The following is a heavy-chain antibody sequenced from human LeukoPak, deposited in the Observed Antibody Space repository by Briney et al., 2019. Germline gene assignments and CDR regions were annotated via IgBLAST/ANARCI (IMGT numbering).Heavy chain of an antibody. CDR2: INQDETEK. V-gene: IGHV3-7*03. J-gene: IGHJ6*02. D-gene: IGHD3-3*01. CDR3: ARDIRKRGYYDYWSGYYKGSPIHYGMDV. Sequence: HPGGSLRLSCVASGFTFETFWMSWIRQAPGKGLEWVANINQDETEKYFVEAVKGRFTISRDNAQNSVYLQMSSLRAEDTAIYYCARDIRKRGYYDYWSGYYKGSPIHYGMDVWGQGTAVTVSS. CDR1: GFTFETFW.